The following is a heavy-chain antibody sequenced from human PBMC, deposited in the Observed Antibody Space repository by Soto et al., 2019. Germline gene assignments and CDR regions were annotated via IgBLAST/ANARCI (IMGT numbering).Heavy chain of an antibody. Sequence: GSGPTLVNPTQTLTLTCTFSGFSLSTSGVGVGWIRQPPGKAPEWLALIYWNDDKRYSPSLKSRLTITKDTSKNQVVLTMTNMDPVDTATYYCARSMVYLMYYGMDVWGQGTTVTVSS. CDR1: GFSLSTSGVG. J-gene: IGHJ6*02. V-gene: IGHV2-5*01. CDR3: ARSMVYLMYYGMDV. D-gene: IGHD2-8*01. CDR2: IYWNDDK.